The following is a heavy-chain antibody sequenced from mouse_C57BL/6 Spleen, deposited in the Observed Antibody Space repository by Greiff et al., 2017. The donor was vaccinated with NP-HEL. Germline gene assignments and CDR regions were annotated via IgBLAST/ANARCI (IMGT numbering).Heavy chain of an antibody. V-gene: IGHV10-1*01. Sequence: EVKLQESGGGLVQPKGSLKLSCAASGFSFNTYAMNWVRQAPGKGLEWVARIRSKSNNYATYYADSVKDRFTISRDDSESMLYLQMNNLKTEDTAMYYCVIYYDYGRYAMDYWGQGTSVTVSS. CDR2: IRSKSNNYAT. CDR1: GFSFNTYA. J-gene: IGHJ4*01. D-gene: IGHD2-4*01. CDR3: VIYYDYGRYAMDY.